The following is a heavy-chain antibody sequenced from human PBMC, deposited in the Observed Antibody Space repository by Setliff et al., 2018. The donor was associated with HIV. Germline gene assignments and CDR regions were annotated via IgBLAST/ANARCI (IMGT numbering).Heavy chain of an antibody. CDR2: IIPIFGTT. CDR3: ARPWGGLVQTANYFDS. J-gene: IGHJ4*02. CDR1: GGSVTTYG. Sequence: SVKVSCKASGGSVTTYGITWVRQAPGQGLEWMGGIIPIFGTTKYAQKFQGRVTMSADESTRTANMELSSLTVEDTAVYFCARPWGGLVQTANYFDSWGQGTLVTVSS. V-gene: IGHV1-69*13. D-gene: IGHD3-3*01.